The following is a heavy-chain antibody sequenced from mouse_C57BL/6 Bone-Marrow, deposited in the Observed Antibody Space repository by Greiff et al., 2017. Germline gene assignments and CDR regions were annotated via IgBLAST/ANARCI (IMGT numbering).Heavy chain of an antibody. CDR2: ISYDGSN. V-gene: IGHV3-6*01. CDR3: AREGDYGPYAMDY. J-gene: IGHJ4*01. D-gene: IGHD1-1*01. Sequence: LMESGPGLVKPSQSLSLTCSVTGYSITSGYYWNWIRQFPGNKLEWMGYISYDGSNNYNPSLKNRISITRDTSKNQFFLKLNSVTTEDTATYYCAREGDYGPYAMDYWGQGTSVTVSS. CDR1: GYSITSGYY.